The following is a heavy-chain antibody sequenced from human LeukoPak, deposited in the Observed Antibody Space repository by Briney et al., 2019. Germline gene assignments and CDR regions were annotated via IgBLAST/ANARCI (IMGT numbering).Heavy chain of an antibody. V-gene: IGHV4-34*01. CDR2: INHSGNT. D-gene: IGHD4-23*01. Sequence: SETLSLTCAVYGGSFSGYYWSWIRQPPGKGLEWIGEINHSGNTNSNPSLKSRVTMSVDTSKNQFSLKLSSLTAADTAMYYCARREPHGDYGGKIRYYYYMDVWGKGTTITNSS. CDR1: GGSFSGYY. J-gene: IGHJ6*03. CDR3: ARREPHGDYGGKIRYYYYMDV.